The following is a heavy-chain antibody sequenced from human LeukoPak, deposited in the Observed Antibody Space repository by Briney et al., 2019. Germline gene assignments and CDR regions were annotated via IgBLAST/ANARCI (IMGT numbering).Heavy chain of an antibody. V-gene: IGHV3-48*04. CDR1: GFPFSSSN. D-gene: IGHD6-19*01. J-gene: IGHJ2*01. CDR2: IGTSSSAI. Sequence: PGGSLRLSCAASGFPFSSSNMHWVRQAPGKGLEWISYIGTSSSAINYADCVRGRFTISRDNAENTLYLQMNSLRAEDTAVYFCARPPYSSGSFDLWGRGTLVSVSS. CDR3: ARPPYSSGSFDL.